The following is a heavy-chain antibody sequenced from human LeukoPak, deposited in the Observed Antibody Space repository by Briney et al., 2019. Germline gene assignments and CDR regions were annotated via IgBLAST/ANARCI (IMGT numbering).Heavy chain of an antibody. CDR2: IYPGDSDT. V-gene: IGHV5-51*01. Sequence: GESLKISCKGSGYSFTSYWIGWVRQMPGKGLEWMGIIYPGDSDTRYSPSFQGQATISADKSISTAYLQWSSLKASDTAMYYCARGYCSGGSCYGFDYWGQGTLVTVSS. CDR3: ARGYCSGGSCYGFDY. CDR1: GYSFTSYW. J-gene: IGHJ4*02. D-gene: IGHD2-15*01.